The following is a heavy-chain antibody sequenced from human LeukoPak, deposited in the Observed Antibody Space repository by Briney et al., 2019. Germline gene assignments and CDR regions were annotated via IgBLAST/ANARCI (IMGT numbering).Heavy chain of an antibody. V-gene: IGHV4-4*07. CDR2: IYTSGTT. J-gene: IGHJ5*02. CDR3: AREVLDDFWSGYLNWFDP. Sequence: SETLSLTCTVSGGAISSDDWSWVREPAGKGLEGIGRIYTSGTTNYHPSLKSRVTMSVATSKNQFSLKLSSVTAADTAVYYCAREVLDDFWSGYLNWFDPWGQGTLVTVSS. D-gene: IGHD3-3*01. CDR1: GGAISSDD.